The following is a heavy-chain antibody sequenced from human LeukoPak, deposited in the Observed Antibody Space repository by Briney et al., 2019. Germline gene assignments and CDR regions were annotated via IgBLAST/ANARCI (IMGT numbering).Heavy chain of an antibody. D-gene: IGHD6-19*01. J-gene: IGHJ4*02. CDR1: GGSISSYF. V-gene: IGHV4-59*01. CDR3: AGASSRGWYPDIGY. Sequence: SETLSLTCTVSGGSISSYFWIWIRQSPGKGLEWIGYTYYSGSTNYNPSLKSRVTISVDMSKNQFSLKLNSVTAADTAVYYCAGASSRGWYPDIGYWGQGTLVTVSS. CDR2: TYYSGST.